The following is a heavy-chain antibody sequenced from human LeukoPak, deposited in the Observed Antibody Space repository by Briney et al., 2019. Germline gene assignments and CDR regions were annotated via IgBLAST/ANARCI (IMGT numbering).Heavy chain of an antibody. CDR1: GGTFSSYA. J-gene: IGHJ5*02. CDR3: ARELRFLEWSQRANNWFDP. Sequence: GASVKVSCKASGGTFSSYAISWVRQAPGQELEWMGGIIPIFGTANYAQKFQGRVTITADESTSTAYMELSSLRSEDTAVYYCARELRFLEWSQRANNWFDPWGQGTLVTVSS. CDR2: IIPIFGTA. V-gene: IGHV1-69*13. D-gene: IGHD3-3*01.